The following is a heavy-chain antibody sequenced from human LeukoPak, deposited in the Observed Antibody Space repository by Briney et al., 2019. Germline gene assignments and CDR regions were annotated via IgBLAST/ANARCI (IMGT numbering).Heavy chain of an antibody. J-gene: IGHJ4*02. CDR2: INHSGST. Sequence: SETLSLTCAVYGGSFSGYYWSWIRRPPGKGLEWIGEINHSGSTNYNPSLKSRVTISVDTSKNQFSLKLSSVTAADTAVYHCTRVERGYSYGSFDSWGQGTLVTVSS. CDR1: GGSFSGYY. V-gene: IGHV4-34*01. CDR3: TRVERGYSYGSFDS. D-gene: IGHD5-18*01.